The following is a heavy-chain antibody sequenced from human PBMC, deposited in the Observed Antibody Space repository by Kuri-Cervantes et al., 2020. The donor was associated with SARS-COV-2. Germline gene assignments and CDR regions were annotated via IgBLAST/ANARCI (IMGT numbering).Heavy chain of an antibody. CDR2: INHSGST. D-gene: IGHD3-22*01. J-gene: IGHJ4*02. CDR1: GGSFSGYY. Sequence: GSLRLSCAVYGGSFSGYYWSWIRQPPGKGLEWIGEINHSGSTNYNPSLKSRVTISVDTSKNQFSLKLSSVTAADTAVYYCAIPHYYDSSGYLGRWGQGTLVTVSS. CDR3: AIPHYYDSSGYLGR. V-gene: IGHV4-34*01.